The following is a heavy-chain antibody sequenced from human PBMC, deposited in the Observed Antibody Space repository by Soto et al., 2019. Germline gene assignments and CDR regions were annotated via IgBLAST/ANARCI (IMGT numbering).Heavy chain of an antibody. D-gene: IGHD3-10*01. Sequence: SETLSLTCTVSGGSISSSYWSWIRQPPGKGLEWIGYLYHSGSTNYNPSLRSRVSISVDTSKNQFPLTLSSVTAADTAVYYCARTYGSGNWFDPWGQGTLVTVSS. CDR2: LYHSGST. CDR3: ARTYGSGNWFDP. CDR1: GGSISSSY. J-gene: IGHJ5*02. V-gene: IGHV4-59*01.